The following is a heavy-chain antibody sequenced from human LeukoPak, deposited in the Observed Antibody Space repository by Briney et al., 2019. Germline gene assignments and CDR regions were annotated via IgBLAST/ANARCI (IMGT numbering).Heavy chain of an antibody. J-gene: IGHJ5*02. CDR2: IYPGDSDT. D-gene: IGHD3-10*01. Sequence: GESLKISFKGSGYSFTSYWIGWVRQMPGKGGEWMGIIYPGDSDTRYSASFQGQVTISADKSISTAYLQWSSLKASDTAMYYCARHGSGSYYNAWYWFDPWGQGTLVTVSS. CDR3: ARHGSGSYYNAWYWFDP. V-gene: IGHV5-51*01. CDR1: GYSFTSYW.